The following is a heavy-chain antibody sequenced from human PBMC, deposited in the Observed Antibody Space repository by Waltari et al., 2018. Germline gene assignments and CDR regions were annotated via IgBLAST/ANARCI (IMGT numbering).Heavy chain of an antibody. D-gene: IGHD6-13*01. Sequence: EVQLVESGGGLIQPGGSLRLSCAAYGFTVSSNYISWVRQAPGKGLEWVSVIYSGGSTYYADSVKGRFTISRDNSKNTLYLQMNSLRAEDTAVYYCASSIAAAGTAVDYWGQGTLVTVSS. CDR2: IYSGGST. V-gene: IGHV3-53*01. CDR1: GFTVSSNY. J-gene: IGHJ4*02. CDR3: ASSIAAAGTAVDY.